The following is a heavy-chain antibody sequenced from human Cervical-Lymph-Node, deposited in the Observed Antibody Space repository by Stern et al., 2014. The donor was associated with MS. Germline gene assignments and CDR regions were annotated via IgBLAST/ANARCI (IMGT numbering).Heavy chain of an antibody. CDR2: IIPIFGTA. J-gene: IGHJ4*02. CDR3: ARATTQFIAVTAAHY. D-gene: IGHD6-19*01. V-gene: IGHV1-69*18. Sequence: VQLLESGAEVKKPGSSVKVSCKASGGTFSSYAISWVRQAPGQGLEWMGRIIPIFGTANYAQKFQGRVTISADESTSTAYMELNSLRSEDTAIYYCARATTQFIAVTAAHYWGQGTLVTVSS. CDR1: GGTFSSYA.